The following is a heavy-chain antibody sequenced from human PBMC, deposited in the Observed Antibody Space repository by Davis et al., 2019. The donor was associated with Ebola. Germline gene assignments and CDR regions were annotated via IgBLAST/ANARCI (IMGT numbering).Heavy chain of an antibody. CDR3: ARGKTWIQLWSYYYYMDV. CDR1: GASISRGDYY. Sequence: SETLSLTCTVSGASISRGDYYWSWIRQPPGKGLEGIGYIYYSGISYYNPSLKSRVTISVDTSKNQFSLKLSSVTAADTAVYYCARGKTWIQLWSYYYYMDVWGKGTTVTVSS. J-gene: IGHJ6*03. CDR2: IYYSGIS. D-gene: IGHD5-18*01. V-gene: IGHV4-30-4*01.